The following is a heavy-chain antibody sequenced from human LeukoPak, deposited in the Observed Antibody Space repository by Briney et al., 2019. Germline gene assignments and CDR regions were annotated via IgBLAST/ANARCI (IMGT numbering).Heavy chain of an antibody. CDR3: ARTEYYYDSSGYSHFDY. V-gene: IGHV3-30*04. D-gene: IGHD3-22*01. J-gene: IGHJ4*02. CDR2: ISYDGSSK. CDR1: GFTFSSYA. Sequence: GGSLRLSCAASGFTFSSYAMHWVRQAPGKGLEWLAIISYDGSSKFYADSVKGRFTISRDDSTNTLYLQMNSLRPEDTAVYYCARTEYYYDSSGYSHFDYWGQGTLVTVSS.